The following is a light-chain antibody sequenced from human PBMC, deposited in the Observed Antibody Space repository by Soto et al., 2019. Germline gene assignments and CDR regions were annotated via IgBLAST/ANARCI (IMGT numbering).Light chain of an antibody. CDR2: SNN. Sequence: QSVLTQPPSASGAPGQRVAISCSGSSSNIGSNTINWYQQLPGTAPKLLIYSNNQRPSGVPDRFSDSKSGTSASLAISGLQSEDEADYYCAAWDDSLNAFVFGTGTKVTVL. J-gene: IGLJ1*01. V-gene: IGLV1-44*01. CDR1: SSNIGSNT. CDR3: AAWDDSLNAFV.